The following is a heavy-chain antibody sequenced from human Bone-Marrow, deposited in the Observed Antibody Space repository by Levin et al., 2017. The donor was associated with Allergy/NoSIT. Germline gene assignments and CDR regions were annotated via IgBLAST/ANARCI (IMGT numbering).Heavy chain of an antibody. J-gene: IGHJ6*02. CDR2: MSTSGSII. CDR3: ARVQLAPRGYYYYGMDV. V-gene: IGHV3-11*01. D-gene: IGHD2-2*01. Sequence: NPGGSLRLSCAASGFNFFDYYMSWIRQAPGKGLEWVSYMSTSGSIIKYADSVKGRFTISRDNAKNSLYLQMNSLRAADTAVYYCARVQLAPRGYYYYGMDVWGQGTTVTVSS. CDR1: GFNFFDYY.